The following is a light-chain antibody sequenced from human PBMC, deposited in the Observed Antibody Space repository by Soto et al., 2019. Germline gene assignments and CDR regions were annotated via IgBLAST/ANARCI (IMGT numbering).Light chain of an antibody. CDR1: SNDVGGYNY. CDR2: DVS. J-gene: IGLJ2*01. V-gene: IGLV2-14*01. Sequence: QSALTQPASVSGSPGQSITISCTGTSNDVGGYNYVSWYQQHPGKAPKLMIYDVSNRPSGVSNRFSGSKSGNTASLTISVLQGEDEAHYYCSSYTSSSTLVFGGGTKLTVL. CDR3: SSYTSSSTLV.